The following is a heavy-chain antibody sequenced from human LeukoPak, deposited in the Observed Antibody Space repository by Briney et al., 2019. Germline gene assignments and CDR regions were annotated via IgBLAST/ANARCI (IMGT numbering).Heavy chain of an antibody. CDR2: IAISGNR. D-gene: IGHD1-1*01. CDR3: ARESSITSGTTGETFDF. J-gene: IGHJ3*01. CDR1: GFTLSSHD. V-gene: IGHV3-13*01. Sequence: GSLRLSCAASGFTLSSHDMHWVRQASGKGLEWVSAIAISGNRYYSRSVKGRFTISRENGKNALYLQMNSLRAEDTALYYCARESSITSGTTGETFDFWGQGTTVTVSS.